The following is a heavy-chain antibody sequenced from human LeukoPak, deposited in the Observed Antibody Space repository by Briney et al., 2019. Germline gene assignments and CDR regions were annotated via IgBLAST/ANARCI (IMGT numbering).Heavy chain of an antibody. CDR1: GYTFTSYG. J-gene: IGHJ4*02. V-gene: IGHV1-18*01. CDR3: ARDHIKGIAVAGTWNY. CDR2: ICAYNGNT. D-gene: IGHD6-19*01. Sequence: GASVKVSCKASGYTFTSYGISWVRQAPGQGLEWMGWICAYNGNTNYAQKLQGRVTMTTDTSTSTAYMELRSLRSDDTAVYYCARDHIKGIAVAGTWNYWGQGTLVTVSS.